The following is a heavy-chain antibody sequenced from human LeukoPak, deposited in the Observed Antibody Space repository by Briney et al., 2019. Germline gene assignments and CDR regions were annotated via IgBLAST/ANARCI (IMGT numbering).Heavy chain of an antibody. D-gene: IGHD3-10*01. V-gene: IGHV3-74*01. CDR1: GFTFSTYW. CDR2: INSDGSRT. Sequence: GGSLRLSCAASGFTFSTYWMHWVRQVPGKGLVWGSRINSDGSRTRYADSVKGRFTISRDNAKNTLYLQMNSLRAEDTAVYYCARDIPPTYGSGTYYQSNDAFDIWGQGTMVTVSS. J-gene: IGHJ3*02. CDR3: ARDIPPTYGSGTYYQSNDAFDI.